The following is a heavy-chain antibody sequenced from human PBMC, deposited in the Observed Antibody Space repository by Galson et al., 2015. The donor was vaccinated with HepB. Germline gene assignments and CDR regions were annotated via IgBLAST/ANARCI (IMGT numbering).Heavy chain of an antibody. V-gene: IGHV2-5*02. Sequence: PALVKPTQTLTLTCTFSGLSLPTSGVGVGWIRQPPGKALEWLGVIFWDDDQRYSPSLASRLSITKDTSRSQVVLTMTNMDPVDTATYYCTHGSGDQKRPAFDIWGQGTVVTVSS. CDR3: THGSGDQKRPAFDI. D-gene: IGHD7-27*01. J-gene: IGHJ3*02. CDR2: IFWDDDQ. CDR1: GLSLPTSGVG.